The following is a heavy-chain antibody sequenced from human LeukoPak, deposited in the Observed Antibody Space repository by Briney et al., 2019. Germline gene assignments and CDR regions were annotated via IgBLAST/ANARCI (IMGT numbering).Heavy chain of an antibody. J-gene: IGHJ6*03. CDR3: ARENARSAYYNLDV. V-gene: IGHV3-48*03. CDR1: GFTFSRHE. Sequence: GGSLRLSCGASGFTFSRHEMNWVRQAPGKGLEWVSYINSRGDTIYYADSVKGRFTISRDNARSSLFLQMNRLTAEDTAVYYCARENARSAYYNLDVWGQGTTVIVSS. D-gene: IGHD1-26*01. CDR2: INSRGDTI.